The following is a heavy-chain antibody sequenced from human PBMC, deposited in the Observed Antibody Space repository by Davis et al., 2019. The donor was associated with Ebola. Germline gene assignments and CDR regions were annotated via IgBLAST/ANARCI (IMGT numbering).Heavy chain of an antibody. V-gene: IGHV3-30*18. CDR1: GFTFSSYG. CDR3: AKAYYFVYTMDV. J-gene: IGHJ6*02. CDR2: ISYDGSNK. D-gene: IGHD3-22*01. Sequence: GESLKISCAASGFTFSSYGMHWVRQAPGKGLEWVAVISYDGSNKYSADSVKGRFTISRDNSKNTLYLQMNSLRAEDTAVYYCAKAYYFVYTMDVWGQGTTVTVSS.